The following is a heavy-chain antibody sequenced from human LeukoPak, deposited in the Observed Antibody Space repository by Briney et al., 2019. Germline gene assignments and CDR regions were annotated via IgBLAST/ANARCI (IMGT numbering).Heavy chain of an antibody. CDR3: ARGTFSSSSPYYFDY. D-gene: IGHD6-6*01. CDR1: GGSFTVYY. V-gene: IGHV4-34*01. J-gene: IGHJ4*02. Sequence: PSETLSLSCAVYGGSFTVYYWSWIRQPPGKGLEWIGEINHSGSTNYNPSLKSRVTISVDTSKNQFSLKLSSVTAADTAVYYCARGTFSSSSPYYFDYWGQGTLVTVSS. CDR2: INHSGST.